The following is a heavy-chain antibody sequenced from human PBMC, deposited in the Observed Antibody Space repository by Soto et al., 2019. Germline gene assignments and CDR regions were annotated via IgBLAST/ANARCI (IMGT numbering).Heavy chain of an antibody. Sequence: EVQLVESGGGLVQPGGSLXXSXXXXXXXXXSXXXXXXXXVTXKGLEWIASMGGAGAREYSGSVKGRFIISRDNAKNSLYLQMDSLRVADTGVYYCTRATFGVGMDLWGHGTPVTVSS. CDR1: XXXXXSXX. J-gene: IGHJ6*02. CDR2: MGGAGAR. D-gene: IGHD3-10*01. V-gene: IGHV3-13*01. CDR3: TRATFGVGMDL.